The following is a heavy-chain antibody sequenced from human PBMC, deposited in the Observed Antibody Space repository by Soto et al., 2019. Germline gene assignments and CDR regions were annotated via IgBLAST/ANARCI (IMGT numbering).Heavy chain of an antibody. V-gene: IGHV1-8*01. CDR2: MNPNSGNT. D-gene: IGHD3-22*01. Sequence: QVQLVQSGAEVKKPGASVKVSCKASGYTFTSYDINWVRQATGQGLEWMGWMNPNSGNTGYAQKFQGRVTMTRNIYISTDYMELSSLISEDTPVYYCARVYYYDSSGREDYWGQGTLGTVSS. J-gene: IGHJ4*02. CDR3: ARVYYYDSSGREDY. CDR1: GYTFTSYD.